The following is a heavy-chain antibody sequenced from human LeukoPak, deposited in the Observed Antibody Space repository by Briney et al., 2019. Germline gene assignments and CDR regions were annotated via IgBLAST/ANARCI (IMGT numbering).Heavy chain of an antibody. CDR1: GGSISSYY. Sequence: SETLSLTCTVSGGSISSYYWSWIRQPPGKGLEWMGYIYYSGSTNYNPSLKSRVTISVDTSKNQFSLKLSSVTAADTAVYYCARPYCSSTSCYGPHDAFDIWGQGTMVTVSS. J-gene: IGHJ3*02. CDR2: IYYSGST. CDR3: ARPYCSSTSCYGPHDAFDI. V-gene: IGHV4-59*01. D-gene: IGHD2-2*01.